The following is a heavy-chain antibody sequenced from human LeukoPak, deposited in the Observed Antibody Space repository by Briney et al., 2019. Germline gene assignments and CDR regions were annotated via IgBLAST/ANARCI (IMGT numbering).Heavy chain of an antibody. Sequence: PSETLSLTCTVSGDSISSRSYYWGWIRQPPGKGLEWIGSIYYSGSTYYNPSLKSRVTISVDTSKNQFSLKLSSVTAADTALYYCPGLHSSGKLDAFTIRGQGTMVTVSS. CDR1: GDSISSRSYY. CDR2: IYYSGST. J-gene: IGHJ3*02. V-gene: IGHV4-39*01. CDR3: PGLHSSGKLDAFTI. D-gene: IGHD6-19*01.